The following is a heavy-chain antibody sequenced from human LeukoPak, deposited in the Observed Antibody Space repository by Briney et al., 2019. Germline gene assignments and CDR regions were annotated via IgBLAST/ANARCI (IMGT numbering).Heavy chain of an antibody. CDR1: GFSFSSYE. V-gene: IGHV3-48*03. D-gene: IGHD2-15*01. J-gene: IGHJ5*02. Sequence: PGGSLRLSCAASGFSFSSYEMNWVRQAPGKGLEWVAYISSSGSTIYYADSVKGRFTISRDNAKNSLYLQMNSLRDEDAAVYYCARVSSGGGNWFDPWGQGTLVTVSS. CDR2: ISSSGSTI. CDR3: ARVSSGGGNWFDP.